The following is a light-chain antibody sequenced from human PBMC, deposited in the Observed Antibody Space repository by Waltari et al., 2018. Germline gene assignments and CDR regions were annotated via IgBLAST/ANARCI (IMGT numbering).Light chain of an antibody. CDR2: YDD. CDR1: RSNIRNNA. J-gene: IGLJ2*01. Sequence: QSVLTQPPSESEAPRQRVTLSCSGSRSNIRNNAVSWYQQLPGKAPKLLIYYDDLLPSGVSDRFSGSKSGTSASLAISGLQSDDEADYYCAVWDDSLNGVVFGGGTKLTVL. V-gene: IGLV1-36*01. CDR3: AVWDDSLNGVV.